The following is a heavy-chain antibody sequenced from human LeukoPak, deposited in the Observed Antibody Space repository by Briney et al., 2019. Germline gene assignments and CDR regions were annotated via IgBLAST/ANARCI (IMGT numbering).Heavy chain of an antibody. D-gene: IGHD3-10*01. Sequence: PGRSLRLSCTASGFTFGDYAMNWVRQAPGKGLEWVSSISPTGGSTFYADSVKGRFTISRDNAENSLYFQMNSLRAEDTAVYYCARDFLGESGAGGYWGQGTLVTVSS. CDR1: GFTFGDYA. CDR3: ARDFLGESGAGGY. J-gene: IGHJ4*02. V-gene: IGHV3-21*06. CDR2: ISPTGGST.